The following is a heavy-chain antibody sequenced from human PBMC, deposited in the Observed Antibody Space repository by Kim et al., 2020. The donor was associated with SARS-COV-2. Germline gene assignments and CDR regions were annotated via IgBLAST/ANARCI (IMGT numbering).Heavy chain of an antibody. V-gene: IGHV4-34*01. D-gene: IGHD3-9*01. CDR2: INHSGST. CDR1: GGSFSGYY. CDR3: ARNYDILTIDY. Sequence: SETLSLTCAVYGGSFSGYYGSWIRQPPGKGLEWIGEINHSGSTNYNPSLKSRVTISVDTSKNQFSLKLSSVTAADTAVYYCARNYDILTIDYWGQGTLVT. J-gene: IGHJ4*02.